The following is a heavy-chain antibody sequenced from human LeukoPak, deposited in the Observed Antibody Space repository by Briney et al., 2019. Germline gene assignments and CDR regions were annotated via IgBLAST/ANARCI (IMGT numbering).Heavy chain of an antibody. Sequence: GASVKVSCKASGYTFTSYYMHWVRQAPGQGLEWMGIINPSGGSTSYAQKFQGRVTMTRDTSTSTVYMGLSSLRSEDTAVYYCARDGYCSGGSCYYKPLNYFDYWGQGTLVTVSS. CDR3: ARDGYCSGGSCYYKPLNYFDY. J-gene: IGHJ4*02. D-gene: IGHD2-15*01. V-gene: IGHV1-46*01. CDR1: GYTFTSYY. CDR2: INPSGGST.